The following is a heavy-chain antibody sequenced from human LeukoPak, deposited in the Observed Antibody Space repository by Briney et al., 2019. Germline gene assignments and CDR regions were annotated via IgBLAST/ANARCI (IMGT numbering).Heavy chain of an antibody. Sequence: PGGSLRLSCAASGFTFSTYSMNWVRQAPGKGLEWVSYISSSSSTIYYADSVKGRFTISRDNAKNSLYLQMNSLRAEDTAVYYCASVDYVISGYLWSWGQGTLVTVSS. CDR1: GFTFSTYS. V-gene: IGHV3-48*04. J-gene: IGHJ4*02. D-gene: IGHD3-22*01. CDR3: ASVDYVISGYLWS. CDR2: ISSSSSTI.